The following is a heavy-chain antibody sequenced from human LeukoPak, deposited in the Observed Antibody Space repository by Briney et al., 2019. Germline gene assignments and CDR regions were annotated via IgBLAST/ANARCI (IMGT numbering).Heavy chain of an antibody. Sequence: GGSLRLSCAASGFTFSTYWMSWVRQAPGKGLEWVANIQQDGNEKYYVDSVKGRFTISRDNAKNSLYLQMNTLRADDTAVYHCARATVLPATDWYFDLWGRGTLVTVSS. CDR3: ARATVLPATDWYFDL. CDR2: IQQDGNEK. V-gene: IGHV3-7*01. J-gene: IGHJ2*01. CDR1: GFTFSTYW. D-gene: IGHD4-17*01.